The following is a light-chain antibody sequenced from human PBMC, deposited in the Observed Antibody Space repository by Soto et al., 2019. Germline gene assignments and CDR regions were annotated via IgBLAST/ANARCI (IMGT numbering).Light chain of an antibody. CDR3: GTWDSSLSAWV. CDR1: TSNIGNNY. V-gene: IGLV1-51*01. Sequence: QSALTQPPSVSAAPGQKVTISCSGSTSNIGNNYVSWYQQLPGTAPKLLIYDNNKRPSGIPDRFSGSKSGTSGTLGITGLQTGDEADYYCGTWDSSLSAWVFGGGTKLTVL. J-gene: IGLJ3*02. CDR2: DNN.